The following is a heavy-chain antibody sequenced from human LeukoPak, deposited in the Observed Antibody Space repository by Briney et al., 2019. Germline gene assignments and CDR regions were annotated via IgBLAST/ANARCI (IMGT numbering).Heavy chain of an antibody. CDR1: GGSISSGSYY. Sequence: PSETLSLTCTVSGGSISSGSYYWSWIRQPAGKGLEWIGRIYTSGSTNYNPSLKSRVTISVDTSKNQFSLKLSSVTAADTAVYYCATTTYHYYDSSGYLGAFDIWGQGTMVTVSS. J-gene: IGHJ3*02. CDR3: ATTTYHYYDSSGYLGAFDI. D-gene: IGHD3-22*01. V-gene: IGHV4-61*02. CDR2: IYTSGST.